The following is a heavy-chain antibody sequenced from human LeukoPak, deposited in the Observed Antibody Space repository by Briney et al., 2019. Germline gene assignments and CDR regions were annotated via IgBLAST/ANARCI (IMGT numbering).Heavy chain of an antibody. CDR1: GFTFSDYS. CDR3: ARDGYPGGDY. V-gene: IGHV3-48*02. D-gene: IGHD3-22*01. Sequence: PGGSLRLSCAASGFTFSDYSMDWVRQAPGKGLGWVSYISDTGHAIYYADSVKGRFIISRDNAKNSLYLQMKSLREEDTAVYYCARDGYPGGDYWGQGTLVTVSS. CDR2: ISDTGHAI. J-gene: IGHJ4*02.